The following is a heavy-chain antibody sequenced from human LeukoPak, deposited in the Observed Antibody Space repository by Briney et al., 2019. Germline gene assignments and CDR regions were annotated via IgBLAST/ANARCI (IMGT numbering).Heavy chain of an antibody. J-gene: IGHJ5*02. Sequence: PSETLSLTCTVSGYSISSGYYWGWIRQPPGRGLEWIASIYYRGSTHYNPPLASHKSRVTISVDTSKDQFSLKLSSVTAADTAVYYCARHRVMGYYGSGTLLGWFDPWGQGTLVTVSS. V-gene: IGHV4-38-2*02. CDR1: GYSISSGYY. CDR2: IYYRGST. CDR3: ARHRVMGYYGSGTLLGWFDP. D-gene: IGHD3-10*01.